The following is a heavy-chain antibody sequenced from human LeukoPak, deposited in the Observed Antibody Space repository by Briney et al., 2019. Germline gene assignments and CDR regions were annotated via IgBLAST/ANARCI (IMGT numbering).Heavy chain of an antibody. Sequence: SETLSLTCTVSGGSISSYYWSWIRQPPGKGLEWIGYIYYSGSTNYNPSLKSRVTISVDTSKNQFSLKLSSVTAADTAVYCCARDLRWYGMDVWGQGTTVTVSS. CDR1: GGSISSYY. J-gene: IGHJ6*02. V-gene: IGHV4-59*01. CDR2: IYYSGST. D-gene: IGHD4-23*01. CDR3: ARDLRWYGMDV.